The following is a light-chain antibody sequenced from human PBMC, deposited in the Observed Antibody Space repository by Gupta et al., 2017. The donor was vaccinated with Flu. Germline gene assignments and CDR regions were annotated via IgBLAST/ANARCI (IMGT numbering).Light chain of an antibody. V-gene: IGLV2-14*03. CDR2: DVN. CDR1: SGDVGGYDY. J-gene: IGLJ2*01. CDR3: SSYTSTSTVL. Sequence: QSALTQPASVSGSPGQSITIPCIGTSGDVGGYDYVSWYQQHPGKAPRLMIFDVNKRPSGISNRFSGSKSGKTASLTISGRLGDDEADYYCSSYTSTSTVLFGGGTKVTVL.